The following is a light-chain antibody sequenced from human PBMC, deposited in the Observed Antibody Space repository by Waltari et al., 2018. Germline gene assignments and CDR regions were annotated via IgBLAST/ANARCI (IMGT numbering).Light chain of an antibody. CDR2: GAS. V-gene: IGKV3-15*01. CDR3: QQYNNWPPT. CDR1: QSVRSN. Sequence: EIVMTQSPATLSVSPGDRATLTSRASQSVRSNLAWYQQKPGQAPRLLIYGASTRDTGIPARFSGSGSGTEFTLTISSPQSEDFAVYYCQQYNNWPPTFGQGTKVEIK. J-gene: IGKJ1*01.